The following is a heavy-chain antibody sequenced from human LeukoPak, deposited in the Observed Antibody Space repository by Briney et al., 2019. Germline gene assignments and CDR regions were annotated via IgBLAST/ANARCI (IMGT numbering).Heavy chain of an antibody. V-gene: IGHV3-53*01. Sequence: GGSLRLSCTVSGFTVSSNSMSWVRQAPGKGLEWVSFIYSDNTHYSDSVKGRFTISRDNAKNSLYLQMNSLRAEDTAVYYCARDAVWGYYDSSGYYPLDYWGQGTLVTVSS. J-gene: IGHJ4*02. D-gene: IGHD3-22*01. CDR3: ARDAVWGYYDSSGYYPLDY. CDR1: GFTVSSNS. CDR2: IYSDNT.